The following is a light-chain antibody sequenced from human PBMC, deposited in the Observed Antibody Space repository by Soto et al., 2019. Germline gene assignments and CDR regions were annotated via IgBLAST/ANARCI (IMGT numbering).Light chain of an antibody. J-gene: IGLJ3*02. Sequence: QLVLTQSPSASASPGASVKLTCTLSSGHSDYAIAWHQRQPEKGPRYLMKVTSDGSHTKGDGIPDRFSGSSSGADRYLTISSLRSDDEADYYCQAWGTGGVFGGGTKLTVL. CDR3: QAWGTGGV. V-gene: IGLV4-69*01. CDR1: SGHSDYA. CDR2: VTSDGSH.